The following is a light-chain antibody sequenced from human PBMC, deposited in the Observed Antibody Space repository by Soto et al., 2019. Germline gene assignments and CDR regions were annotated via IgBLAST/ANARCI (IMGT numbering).Light chain of an antibody. J-gene: IGKJ1*01. CDR3: QQYGSSPPWT. V-gene: IGKV3-20*01. CDR2: GTS. Sequence: ETVLTQSPGTLSLSPGERATLSCRASQSVSSSSLAWYQQRPGQAPRLLIYGTSSRATGIPDRFSGSGSGTDFTLTISSLQSEDFAVYYCQQYGSSPPWTFGQGTKVDNK. CDR1: QSVSSSS.